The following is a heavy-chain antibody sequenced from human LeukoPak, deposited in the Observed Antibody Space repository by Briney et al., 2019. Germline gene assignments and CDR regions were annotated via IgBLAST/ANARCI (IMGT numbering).Heavy chain of an antibody. J-gene: IGHJ5*02. V-gene: IGHV3-23*01. CDR2: ISGSGGST. CDR3: AKIRDTYCSGGSCYSFGWFDP. CDR1: GFTFSSYA. D-gene: IGHD2-15*01. Sequence: GGSLRLSCAASGFTFSSYAMSLVRQAPGKGLEWVSAISGSGGSTYYADSVKGRFTISRDNSKNTLYLQMNSLRAEDTAVYYCAKIRDTYCSGGSCYSFGWFDPWGQGTLVTVSS.